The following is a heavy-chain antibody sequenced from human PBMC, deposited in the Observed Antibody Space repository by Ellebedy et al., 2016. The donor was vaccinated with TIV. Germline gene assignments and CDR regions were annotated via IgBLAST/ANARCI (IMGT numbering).Heavy chain of an antibody. J-gene: IGHJ4*02. CDR3: ARSSRAQLSPGY. CDR2: INSDGSST. D-gene: IGHD5-18*01. V-gene: IGHV3-74*01. CDR1: GFTFSIYW. Sequence: GESLKISCAASGFTFSIYWMHWVRQAPGKGLVWVSRINSDGSSTSYADSVKGRFTISRDNAKNTLYLQMNSLRAEDTAVYYCARSSRAQLSPGYWGQGTLVTVSS.